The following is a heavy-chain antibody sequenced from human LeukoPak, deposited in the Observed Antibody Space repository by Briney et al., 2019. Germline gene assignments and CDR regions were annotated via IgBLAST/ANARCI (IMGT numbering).Heavy chain of an antibody. Sequence: GGSLRLSCAASGFTFGTYGMSWVRQAPGKGLEWVSSIISSGGSTYYADSVKGRFTISRDNSKNTLYLQMNSLRAEDTAVYYCAKDGYQLPADPNTYYFDYWGQGTLVTVSS. CDR2: IISSGGST. CDR3: AKDGYQLPADPNTYYFDY. V-gene: IGHV3-23*01. D-gene: IGHD2-2*01. J-gene: IGHJ4*02. CDR1: GFTFGTYG.